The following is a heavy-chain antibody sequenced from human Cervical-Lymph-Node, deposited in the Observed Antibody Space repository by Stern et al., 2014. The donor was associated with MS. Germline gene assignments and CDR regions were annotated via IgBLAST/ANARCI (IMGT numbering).Heavy chain of an antibody. V-gene: IGHV2-5*02. CDR3: AHSLGAFGMDV. J-gene: IGHJ6*02. CDR2: LYWDDDK. Sequence: QITLKESGPTLVKPTQTLTLTCNFSGFSLSSVGVGVGWVRQPPGKALEWLGLLYWDDDKRYRPSLKNRLNITKDTSKNQVFLSITHLDPVDTGTYYCAHSLGAFGMDVWGQGTTVTVSS. CDR1: GFSLSSVGVG.